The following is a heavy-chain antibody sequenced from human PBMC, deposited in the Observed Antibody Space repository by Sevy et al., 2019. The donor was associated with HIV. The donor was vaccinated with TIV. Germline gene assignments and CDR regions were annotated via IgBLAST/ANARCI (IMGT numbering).Heavy chain of an antibody. V-gene: IGHV3-23*01. CDR2: ISGSGTST. CDR3: GKVSIFGVGGFYDY. D-gene: IGHD3-3*01. CDR1: GFSFSTYA. J-gene: IGHJ4*02. Sequence: GGCLRLSCAASGFSFSTYAMTWVRQAPGKGLEWVSGISGSGTSTYYTDSVKGRFTISRDNSKNTAYLQMNNLRAEDTAVYYCGKVSIFGVGGFYDYWGQGTLVTISS.